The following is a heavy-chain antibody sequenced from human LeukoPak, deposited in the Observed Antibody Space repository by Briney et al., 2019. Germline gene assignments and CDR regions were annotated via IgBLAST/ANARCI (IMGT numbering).Heavy chain of an antibody. CDR3: AAAGPGH. V-gene: IGHV4-34*01. Sequence: SETLSLTCAVYGESFSAYYWSWIRQPPGKGLGWIGEINHSGSTNYNPSLKSRVTISVDTSKNQFSLKLNSVTAADTAVYYCAAAGPGHWGQGTLVTVSS. CDR2: INHSGST. D-gene: IGHD7-27*01. CDR1: GESFSAYY. J-gene: IGHJ4*02.